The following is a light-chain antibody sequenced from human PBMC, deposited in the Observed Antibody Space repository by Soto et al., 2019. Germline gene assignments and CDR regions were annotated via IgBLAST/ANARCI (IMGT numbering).Light chain of an antibody. V-gene: IGKV1-17*01. CDR3: LQQYSYTWS. CDR2: DAS. J-gene: IGKJ1*01. CDR1: QGIRND. Sequence: IQMTQWPSWLSASVGDRFTITCLASQGIRNDLRCYQQKPGRAPKRXXHDASNLHSGLPSRFRGIGSGTEFTLTLSSLKNEDFATYSRLQQYSYTWSFGQATKVDI.